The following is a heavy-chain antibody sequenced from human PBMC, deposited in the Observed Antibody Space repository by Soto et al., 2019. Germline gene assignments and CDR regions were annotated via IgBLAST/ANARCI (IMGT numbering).Heavy chain of an antibody. D-gene: IGHD5-12*01. CDR3: TSDSGYDYHHFDY. CDR2: IIPIFGTA. Sequence: SVKVSCKASGGTFSSYAISWVRQAPGQGREWMGGIIPIFGTANYAQKFQGRVTITEDESTSTAYMELSSLRSEDTAVYYGTSDSGYDYHHFDYWGQGTLVTAPQ. CDR1: GGTFSSYA. V-gene: IGHV1-69*13. J-gene: IGHJ4*02.